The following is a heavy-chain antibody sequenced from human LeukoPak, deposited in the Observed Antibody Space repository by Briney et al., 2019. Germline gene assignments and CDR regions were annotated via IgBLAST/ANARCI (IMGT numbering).Heavy chain of an antibody. D-gene: IGHD3-16*01. CDR3: ARWTWGNFDY. J-gene: IGHJ4*02. V-gene: IGHV4-59*01. Sequence: SETLFLTCTVSGGSISSYYWSWIRHPPGKGLEWIGYIYYSGSTNYNPSLKSRVTISVDTSKNQFSLKLSSVTAADTAVYYCARWTWGNFDYWGQGTLVTVSS. CDR1: GGSISSYY. CDR2: IYYSGST.